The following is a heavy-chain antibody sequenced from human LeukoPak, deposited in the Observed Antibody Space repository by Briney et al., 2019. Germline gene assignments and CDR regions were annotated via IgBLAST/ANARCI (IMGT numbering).Heavy chain of an antibody. Sequence: QSGGSLRLSCAASGFTFSSYAMSWVRQAPGKGLEWVSGISGSDGSTNYADSVKGRFTISRENSKNTLYLQMNSLRAEDTAVYYCAKDRHAPGRYCSTTTCFPFDLWGQGTLVTVSS. CDR3: AKDRHAPGRYCSTTTCFPFDL. CDR2: ISGSDGST. CDR1: GFTFSSYA. D-gene: IGHD2-2*01. J-gene: IGHJ5*02. V-gene: IGHV3-23*01.